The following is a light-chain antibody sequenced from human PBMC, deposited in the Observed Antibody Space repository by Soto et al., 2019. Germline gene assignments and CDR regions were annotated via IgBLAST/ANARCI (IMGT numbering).Light chain of an antibody. V-gene: IGKV1-5*01. Sequence: DIQLTQSPSILSASGGDRVTITCRASQSIANRLAWYQQKPGKTPKLLIYGASTLESGVPSRFSGSGSGPEFTLTINSLQTDDFATYVCQQYNRSYTFGQGTKLEIK. J-gene: IGKJ2*01. CDR1: QSIANR. CDR3: QQYNRSYT. CDR2: GAS.